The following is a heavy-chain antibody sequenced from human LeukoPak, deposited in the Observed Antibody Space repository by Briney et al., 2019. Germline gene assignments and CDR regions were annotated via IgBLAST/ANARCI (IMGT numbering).Heavy chain of an antibody. CDR2: ISAYNGNT. CDR3: ARDRGSYLEYAFDI. CDR1: GYTFTSYG. D-gene: IGHD1-26*01. J-gene: IGHJ3*02. V-gene: IGHV1-18*01. Sequence: ASVKVSCKASGYTFTSYGISWVRQAPGQGLEWMGWISAYNGNTNYVQKLQGRVTMTTDTSTSTAYMELRSLRSDDTAVYYCARDRGSYLEYAFDIWGQGTMVTVSS.